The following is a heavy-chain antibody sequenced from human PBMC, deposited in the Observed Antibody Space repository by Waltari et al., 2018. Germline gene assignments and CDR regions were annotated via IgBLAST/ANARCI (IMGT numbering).Heavy chain of an antibody. D-gene: IGHD5-12*01. V-gene: IGHV4-39*01. CDR2: ISYSGAT. CDR1: GGSITSNRHY. Sequence: QLHLQESGPGPVTPSETLSLTCRVPGGSITSNRHYWGGIRQPPGKGPEWTGTISYSGATYNNPSLKSRVTISVDTSKNQYSLKLTSVTAADAAVYYCATYIGASIGTAAFDVWGQGTMVTVSS. J-gene: IGHJ3*01. CDR3: ATYIGASIGTAAFDV.